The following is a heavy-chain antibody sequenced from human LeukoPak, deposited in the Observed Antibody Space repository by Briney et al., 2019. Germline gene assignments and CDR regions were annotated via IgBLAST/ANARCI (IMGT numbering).Heavy chain of an antibody. CDR3: ARDPRDGYTSFDY. V-gene: IGHV1-69*13. CDR1: GGTFSIYA. J-gene: IGHJ4*02. Sequence: SVKVSCKASGGTFSIYAISWVRQAPGQGLEWMGGIIPILGTANYAQKFQGRVTITADESTSTAYMELSSLRSEDTAVYYCARDPRDGYTSFDYWGQGTLVTVSS. D-gene: IGHD5-24*01. CDR2: IIPILGTA.